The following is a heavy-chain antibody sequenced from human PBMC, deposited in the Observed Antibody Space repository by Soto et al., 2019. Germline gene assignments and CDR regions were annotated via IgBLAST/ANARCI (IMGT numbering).Heavy chain of an antibody. CDR1: GGSISSSY. CDR2: IYDDGSA. J-gene: IGHJ5*02. V-gene: IGHV4-59*01. Sequence: SETLSLTCTVSGGSISSSYWSWIRQPPGKGLEWLAYIYDDGSANYNPSIKSRATISLDMSKNQFSLKLTSVTAADTAVYYCARDKYCSGGSCRKNWFDPLGQGTLVTVSS. D-gene: IGHD2-15*01. CDR3: ARDKYCSGGSCRKNWFDP.